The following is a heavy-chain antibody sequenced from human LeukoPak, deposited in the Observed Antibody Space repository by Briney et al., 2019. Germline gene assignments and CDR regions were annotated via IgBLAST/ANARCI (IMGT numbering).Heavy chain of an antibody. D-gene: IGHD4-17*01. CDR1: GGSFSGYY. CDR2: INHSGST. CDR3: ARGLFTVTTEYYFGY. J-gene: IGHJ4*02. V-gene: IGHV4-34*01. Sequence: SETLSLTCAVYGGSFSGYYWSWIRQPPGKGLEWIGEINHSGSTNSNPSLKSRVTISVDTSKNQFSLKLSSVTAADTAVYYCARGLFTVTTEYYFGYWAQGTLVTVSS.